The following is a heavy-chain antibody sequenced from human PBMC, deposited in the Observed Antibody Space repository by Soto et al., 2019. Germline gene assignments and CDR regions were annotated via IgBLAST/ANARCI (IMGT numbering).Heavy chain of an antibody. CDR2: IYYRGTS. V-gene: IGHV4-39*01. CDR1: GDSISTSTYY. D-gene: IGHD5-12*01. Sequence: SETMSLTCTVSGDSISTSTYYWGWIRQPPGKGLEWIGSIYYRGTSYSNPSLKSRVTISVDTSNNQFSLTATSVTAADTAVYYCARRIVATETFDYWGQGILVT. CDR3: ARRIVATETFDY. J-gene: IGHJ4*02.